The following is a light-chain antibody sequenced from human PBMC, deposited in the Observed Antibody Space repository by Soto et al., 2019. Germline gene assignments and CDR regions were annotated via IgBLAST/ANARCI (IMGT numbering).Light chain of an antibody. CDR1: TGAVTSGHY. Sequence: QTVVTQEPSLTVSPGGTVTLTCGSNTGAVTSGHYPYWFQQKPGQAPRTLIYDTSNKHSWTPDRFSGSLLGGKAALTLSGAQPEDEAEYYCLRSYSGAYVVFGGGTKLTVL. CDR2: DTS. V-gene: IGLV7-46*01. CDR3: LRSYSGAYVV. J-gene: IGLJ2*01.